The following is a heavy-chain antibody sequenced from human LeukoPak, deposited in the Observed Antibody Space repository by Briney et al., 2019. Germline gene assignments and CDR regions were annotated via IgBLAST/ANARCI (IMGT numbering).Heavy chain of an antibody. CDR2: IYYSGST. Sequence: PSETLSLTCAVYGGSFSGYYWSWIRQPPGKGLEWIGYIYYSGSTNYNPSLKSRVTISVDTSKNQFSLKLSSVTAADTAVYYCARSLYGDYAYWYFDLWGRGTLVTVSS. V-gene: IGHV4-59*08. J-gene: IGHJ2*01. CDR1: GGSFSGYY. D-gene: IGHD4-17*01. CDR3: ARSLYGDYAYWYFDL.